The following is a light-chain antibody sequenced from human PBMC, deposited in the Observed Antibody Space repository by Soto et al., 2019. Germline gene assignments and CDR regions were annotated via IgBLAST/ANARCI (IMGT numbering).Light chain of an antibody. CDR1: QSVSSNH. CDR3: QQYGSSPWT. Sequence: EIVLTQTAGTLSLSPGERATLSCRASQSVSSNHLAWFQQKPGQAPRLLMFGASSRATGIPDRFSGSGSGTDFSLIISRLEPEDFAVYYCQQYGSSPWTFGQGTKVDIK. V-gene: IGKV3-20*01. CDR2: GAS. J-gene: IGKJ1*01.